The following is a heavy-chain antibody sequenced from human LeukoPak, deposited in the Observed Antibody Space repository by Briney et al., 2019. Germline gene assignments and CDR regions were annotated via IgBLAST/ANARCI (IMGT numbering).Heavy chain of an antibody. V-gene: IGHV3-23*01. J-gene: IGHJ4*02. Sequence: GGSLRLSCAASGFTFSSYAMSWVRQAPGKGLEWVSAISGSGGSTYYADSVKGRFTISRDNSKNTLYLQMNSLRAEDTAVYYCAEDLQYYYDSSGYYHYWGQGTLVTVSS. D-gene: IGHD3-22*01. CDR3: AEDLQYYYDSSGYYHY. CDR1: GFTFSSYA. CDR2: ISGSGGST.